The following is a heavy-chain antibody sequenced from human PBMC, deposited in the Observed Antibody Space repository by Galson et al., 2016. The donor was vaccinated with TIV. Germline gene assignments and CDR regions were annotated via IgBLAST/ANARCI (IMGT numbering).Heavy chain of an antibody. V-gene: IGHV3-23*01. D-gene: IGHD4-23*01. CDR1: GFTFSTYA. Sequence: SLRLSCAASGFTFSTYAMNRVRQAPGKGLEWVSGIVGTGGTTYYADSVKGRFTISRDNSKNTLYLQMNSLRAEDTAVYYCAKRKNYGGDAFDLWGQGTLVTVSS. J-gene: IGHJ3*01. CDR2: IVGTGGTT. CDR3: AKRKNYGGDAFDL.